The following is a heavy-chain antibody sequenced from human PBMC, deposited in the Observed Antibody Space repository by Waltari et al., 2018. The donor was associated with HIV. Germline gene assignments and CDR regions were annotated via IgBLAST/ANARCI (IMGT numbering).Heavy chain of an antibody. D-gene: IGHD1-7*01. Sequence: QVQLVQSGAEVKKPGDSVKVSCKTSGYTFTAHYMHWARQAPGQGLEWMGWINPNSGGTNYAQKFQGRVTMTRDTSISTAYMELSRLRSDDTAVYYCARDRARTTDYYYYGMDVWGQGTTVTVSS. V-gene: IGHV1-2*02. CDR2: INPNSGGT. CDR3: ARDRARTTDYYYYGMDV. CDR1: GYTFTAHY. J-gene: IGHJ6*02.